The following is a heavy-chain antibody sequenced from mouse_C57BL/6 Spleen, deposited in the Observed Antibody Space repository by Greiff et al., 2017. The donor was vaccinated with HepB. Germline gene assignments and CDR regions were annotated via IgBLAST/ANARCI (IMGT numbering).Heavy chain of an antibody. CDR2: IRNKANGYTT. Sequence: EVMLVESGGGLVQPGGSLSLSCAASGFTFTDYYMSWVRQPPGKALEWLGFIRNKANGYTTEYSASVKGRFTISRDNSQSILYLQMNALRAEDSATDYCARYTPGSTPFAYWGQGTLVTVSA. D-gene: IGHD1-1*01. V-gene: IGHV7-3*01. J-gene: IGHJ3*01. CDR3: ARYTPGSTPFAY. CDR1: GFTFTDYY.